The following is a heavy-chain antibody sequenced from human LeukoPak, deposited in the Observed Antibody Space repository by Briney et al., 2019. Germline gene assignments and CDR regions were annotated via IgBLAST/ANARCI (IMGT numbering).Heavy chain of an antibody. V-gene: IGHV3-23*01. CDR1: GFTFSSYA. D-gene: IGHD1-14*01. Sequence: GGSLRLSCAASGFTFSSYAMSWVRQAPGKGLEWVSAISGSGGSTYYADSVKGRFTISRDDSKNTLYLQMNSLRAEDTAVYYCAKDLNLRGYCDYWGQGTLVTVSS. CDR3: AKDLNLRGYCDY. CDR2: ISGSGGST. J-gene: IGHJ4*02.